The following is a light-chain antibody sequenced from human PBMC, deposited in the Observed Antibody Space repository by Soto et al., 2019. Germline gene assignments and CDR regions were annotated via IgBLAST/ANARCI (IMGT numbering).Light chain of an antibody. J-gene: IGKJ2*01. Sequence: EIVLTQSPGVVSLSPGQRATLSCRASQRITANLLAWYQQRPDQPPRLLIYGVSTRAPGVPDRFSGSGAGTDFTLPISSREPEDFGVYHCQQFTSTPYTFGQGTRVEIK. CDR3: QQFTSTPYT. CDR1: QRITANL. V-gene: IGKV3-20*01. CDR2: GVS.